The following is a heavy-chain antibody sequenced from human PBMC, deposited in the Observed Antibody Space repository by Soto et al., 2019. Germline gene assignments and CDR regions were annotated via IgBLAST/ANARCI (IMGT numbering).Heavy chain of an antibody. CDR1: GFTVSSNY. CDR2: IYSDGST. V-gene: IGHV3-53*01. Sequence: EVQLVESGGGLIQPGGSLRLSCAASGFTVSSNYMSWVRQAPGKGLEWVSVIYSDGSTYYAASVKGRFTISRDNSKNTLYLQMNSLRAEDTAVYYCARNYDSTAGGAFDIWGQGTMVTVSS. D-gene: IGHD3-22*01. J-gene: IGHJ3*02. CDR3: ARNYDSTAGGAFDI.